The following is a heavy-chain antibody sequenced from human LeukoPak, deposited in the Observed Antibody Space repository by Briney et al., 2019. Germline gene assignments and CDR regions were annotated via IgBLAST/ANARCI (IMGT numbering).Heavy chain of an antibody. Sequence: SEILSLTCTVSGGSTSSSSYFWSWTRQPAGKGLEWIGRIYMSGSTNYNPSLKSRVTISIDTSKNQFSLKLTSVTAADTAVYYCTRESAEVGTYSDSWGQGILVTVSS. CDR2: IYMSGST. V-gene: IGHV4-61*02. CDR1: GGSTSSSSYF. J-gene: IGHJ4*02. CDR3: TRESAEVGTYSDS. D-gene: IGHD5-18*01.